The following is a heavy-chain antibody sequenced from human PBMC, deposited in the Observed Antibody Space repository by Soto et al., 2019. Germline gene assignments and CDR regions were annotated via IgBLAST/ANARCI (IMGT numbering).Heavy chain of an antibody. CDR2: ISYDGSNK. V-gene: IGHV3-30*18. CDR3: AKGERFLERPDHYYGMDV. D-gene: IGHD3-3*01. Sequence: GGSLRLSCAASGFTFSSYGMHWVRQAPGKGLEWVAVISYDGSNKYYADSVKGRFTISRDNSKNTLYLQMNSLRAEDTAVYYCAKGERFLERPDHYYGMDVWGQGTTVTVSS. J-gene: IGHJ6*02. CDR1: GFTFSSYG.